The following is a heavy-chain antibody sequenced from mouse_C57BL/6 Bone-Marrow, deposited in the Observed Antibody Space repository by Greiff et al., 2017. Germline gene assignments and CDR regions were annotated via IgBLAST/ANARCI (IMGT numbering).Heavy chain of an antibody. CDR1: GFNIKDDY. J-gene: IGHJ2*01. V-gene: IGHV14-4*01. CDR3: TTSNWDDY. CDR2: IDPENGDT. D-gene: IGHD4-1*01. Sequence: VTLKESGAELVRPGASVKLSCTASGFNIKDDYMHWVKQRPEQGLEWIGWIDPENGDTEYASKFQGKATITADTSSNTAYLQLSSLTSEDTAIYYCTTSNWDDYWGQGTTLTVSS.